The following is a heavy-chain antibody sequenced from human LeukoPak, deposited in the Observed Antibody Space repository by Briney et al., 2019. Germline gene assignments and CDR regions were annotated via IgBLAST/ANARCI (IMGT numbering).Heavy chain of an antibody. Sequence: PSETLSLTCAVSGGSLSDYYWTWVRQPPGKGLEWIGYIYYSGSTNYNPSLKSRVTISVDTSKTQFSLKLTSVTAADTAVYYCARGLIAARRDWFDPWGQGTLVTVSS. D-gene: IGHD6-6*01. CDR1: GGSLSDYY. V-gene: IGHV4-59*01. J-gene: IGHJ5*02. CDR2: IYYSGST. CDR3: ARGLIAARRDWFDP.